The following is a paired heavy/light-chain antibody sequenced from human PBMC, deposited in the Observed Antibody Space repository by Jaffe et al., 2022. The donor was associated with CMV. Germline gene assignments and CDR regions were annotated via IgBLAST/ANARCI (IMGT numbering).Heavy chain of an antibody. CDR2: ISGSRSYM. CDR3: ARGDYGANSGFDY. CDR1: GFTFSRYS. J-gene: IGHJ4*02. Sequence: EIQLVESGGDLVKPGGSLRLSCAASGFTFSRYSMNWVRQPPGKGLEWVSSISGSRSYMSYADPVEGRFTISRDNSRNSLYLYLNSLRDEDTAVYYCARGDYGANSGFDYWGQGTLVTVSS. D-gene: IGHD3-10*01. V-gene: IGHV3-21*02.
Light chain of an antibody. Sequence: SYVLAQPPSVSVAPGKTATITCGGDNLGSQNVNWYQQKPGQAPVLVIYYDRNRPSGIPERFSGSNSGNTATLTISRVEAGDEADFYCQVRHGRSDRVIFGGGTKLTVL. CDR2: YDR. CDR3: QVRHGRSDRVI. V-gene: IGLV3-21*04. CDR1: NLGSQN. J-gene: IGLJ2*01.